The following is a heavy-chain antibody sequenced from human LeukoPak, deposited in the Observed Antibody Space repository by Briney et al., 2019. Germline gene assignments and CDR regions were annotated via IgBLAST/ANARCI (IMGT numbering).Heavy chain of an antibody. D-gene: IGHD6-13*01. CDR1: GFTFSSYW. CDR2: IKQDGSEK. V-gene: IGHV3-7*01. CDR3: TRQLVNEDFDY. Sequence: PGGSLRLSCAASGFTFSSYWMSWVRQAPGKGLEWVANIKQDGSEKYYVDSVKGRFTISRDNAKNSLYLQMNSLRVDDTAVYYCTRQLVNEDFDYWGQGTLVTVSS. J-gene: IGHJ4*02.